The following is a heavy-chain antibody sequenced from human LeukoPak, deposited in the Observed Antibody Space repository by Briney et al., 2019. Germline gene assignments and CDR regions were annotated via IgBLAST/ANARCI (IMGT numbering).Heavy chain of an antibody. Sequence: PGTSLRLSCAASGFAFSTYGMHWVRQAPGKGLEWVAVTSSDGSQKNYADSVKGRFTISRDNSKNTLYLQMNSLRAEETAVYYCAKKSPGTYYAPPDYWGQGTLVTVSS. D-gene: IGHD3-10*01. CDR1: GFAFSTYG. J-gene: IGHJ4*02. V-gene: IGHV3-30*18. CDR2: TSSDGSQK. CDR3: AKKSPGTYYAPPDY.